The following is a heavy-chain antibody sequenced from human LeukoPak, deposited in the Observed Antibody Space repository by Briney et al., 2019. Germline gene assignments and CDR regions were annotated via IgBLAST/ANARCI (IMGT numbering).Heavy chain of an antibody. Sequence: SETLSLTCTVSGGSISSYYWSWIRQPPGGGLEWIGYIYYSGSTNYNPSLKSRVTISVDTSKNQFPLKLSSVTAADTAVYYCAVGGSGWYAPIDYWGQGTLVTVSS. J-gene: IGHJ4*02. CDR2: IYYSGST. D-gene: IGHD6-13*01. CDR1: GGSISSYY. V-gene: IGHV4-59*01. CDR3: AVGGSGWYAPIDY.